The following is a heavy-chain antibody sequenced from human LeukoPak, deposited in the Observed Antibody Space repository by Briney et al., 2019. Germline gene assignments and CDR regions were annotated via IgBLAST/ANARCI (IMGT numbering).Heavy chain of an antibody. V-gene: IGHV1-18*01. J-gene: IGHJ5*02. D-gene: IGHD6-13*01. CDR2: ISAYNGNT. Sequence: ASVKVSCKASGYTFTSYGISWVRQAPGQGLEWMGWISAYNGNTNYAQKLQGRVTMTTDTSTSTAYMELRSLRSDDTAVYYCARGRDSSSWYEALEWFDPWGQGTLVTVSS. CDR3: ARGRDSSSWYEALEWFDP. CDR1: GYTFTSYG.